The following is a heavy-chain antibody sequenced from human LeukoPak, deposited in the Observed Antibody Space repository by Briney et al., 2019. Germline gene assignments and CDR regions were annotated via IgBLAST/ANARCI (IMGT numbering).Heavy chain of an antibody. V-gene: IGHV1-18*01. J-gene: IGHJ4*02. Sequence: ASVKVSCKASGYTFTNYGLSWARQAPGQGIEWMGWISTYNGNTNYAQKFQGRVTMTTDTSTSTGYMEMRSLRSDDTAVYYCARGGVSNSWYRTPDYWGQGTLVTVSS. CDR1: GYTFTNYG. CDR2: ISTYNGNT. CDR3: ARGGVSNSWYRTPDY. D-gene: IGHD6-13*01.